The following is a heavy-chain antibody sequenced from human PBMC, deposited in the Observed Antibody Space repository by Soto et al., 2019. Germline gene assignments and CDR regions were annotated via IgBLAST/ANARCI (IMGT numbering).Heavy chain of an antibody. D-gene: IGHD6-13*01. V-gene: IGHV1-69*06. CDR3: ARYGFRIAAAGTWGWFDP. J-gene: IGHJ5*02. CDR2: IIPIFGTA. CDR1: GGTFSSYA. Sequence: QVQLVQSGAEVKKPGSSVKVSCKASGGTFSSYAISWVRQAPGQGLEWMGGIIPIFGTANYAQKFQGRVTVTADKSTSTAYMELSSLRSEDTAVYYCARYGFRIAAAGTWGWFDPWGQGTLVTVSS.